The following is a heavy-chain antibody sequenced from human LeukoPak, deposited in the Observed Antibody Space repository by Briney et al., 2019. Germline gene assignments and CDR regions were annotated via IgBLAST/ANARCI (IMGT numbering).Heavy chain of an antibody. CDR3: ARSSGLRTTPTYWYFDL. CDR1: GYSFTSYW. Sequence: GESLKISCKGSGYSFTSYWIGWVRQMPGKGLEWMGIIYPGDSDTRYSPSFQGQVTISADKSISTAYLQWSSLKASDTAMYYCARSSGLRTTPTYWYFDLWGRGTLVTVSS. V-gene: IGHV5-51*01. D-gene: IGHD3-22*01. CDR2: IYPGDSDT. J-gene: IGHJ2*01.